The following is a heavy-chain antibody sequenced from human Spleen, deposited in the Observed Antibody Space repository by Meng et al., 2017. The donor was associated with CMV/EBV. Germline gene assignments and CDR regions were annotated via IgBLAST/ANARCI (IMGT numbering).Heavy chain of an antibody. V-gene: IGHV6-1*01. CDR2: TYYRSTWYN. CDR1: GVSVSSNSAA. J-gene: IGHJ4*02. CDR3: TRDLWGSPGEY. D-gene: IGHD3-16*01. Sequence: SGVSVSSNSAAWNWLRQSPSRGLEWLGRTYYRSTWYNEYAVSVKSRITINPDTSKNQFSLQLNSVTPEDTAVYYCTRDLWGSPGEYWGQGTLVTVSS.